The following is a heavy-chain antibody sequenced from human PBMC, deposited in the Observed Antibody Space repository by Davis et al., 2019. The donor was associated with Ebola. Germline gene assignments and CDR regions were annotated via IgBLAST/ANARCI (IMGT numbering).Heavy chain of an antibody. D-gene: IGHD5-24*01. CDR1: GYTLTELS. Sequence: AASVKVSCKVSGYTLTELSMHWVRQAPGKGLEWMGGFNPEDGETIYAQKFQGRVTMTRDTSTSTVYMELSSLRSEDTAVYYCARGRMAAAGGGFDPWGQGTLVTVSS. V-gene: IGHV1-24*01. CDR2: FNPEDGET. J-gene: IGHJ5*02. CDR3: ARGRMAAAGGGFDP.